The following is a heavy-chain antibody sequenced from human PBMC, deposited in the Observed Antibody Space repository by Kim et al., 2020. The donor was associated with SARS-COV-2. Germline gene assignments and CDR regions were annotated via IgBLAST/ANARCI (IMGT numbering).Heavy chain of an antibody. D-gene: IGHD2-2*01. CDR2: LKNNTVNQ. V-gene: IGHV7-4-1*02. CDR1: GYTFTSSA. J-gene: IGHJ6*03. CDR3: ARDWYCSSTSCYGGYYYYYMDV. Sequence: ASVKVSCKASGYTFTSSASNWVRQSPAKGHELVGVLKNNTVNQTYAHVFTVLLVFSLDTPVSTAYLQISSLKAEDTAVYYCARDWYCSSTSCYGGYYYYYMDVWGKGPTVTVSS.